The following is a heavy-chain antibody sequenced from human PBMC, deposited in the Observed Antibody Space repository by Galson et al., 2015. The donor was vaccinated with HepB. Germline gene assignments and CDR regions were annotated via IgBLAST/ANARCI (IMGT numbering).Heavy chain of an antibody. J-gene: IGHJ4*02. CDR1: GFTFSDYY. D-gene: IGHD3-22*01. CDR2: ISSSSSYT. V-gene: IGHV3-11*06. CDR3: ARWYDSSGYLDY. Sequence: SLRLSCAASGFTFSDYYMSWIRQAPGKGLEWVSYISSSSSYTNYADSVKGRFTISRDNAKNSLYLQMNSLRAEDTAVYYCARWYDSSGYLDYWGQGTLVTVSS.